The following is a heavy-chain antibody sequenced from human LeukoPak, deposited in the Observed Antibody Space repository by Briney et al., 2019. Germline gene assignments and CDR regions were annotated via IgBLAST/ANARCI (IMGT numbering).Heavy chain of an antibody. J-gene: IGHJ4*02. V-gene: IGHV4-39*07. CDR3: ARVRSAVGAAAGFDY. D-gene: IGHD6-13*01. CDR1: GGSIYISNYF. Sequence: SETLSLTCTVSGGSIYISNYFWAWIRQPPGKGLEWIGTISYSASTYYNPSLKSRVTISADTSKTQFSLKLSSVTAADTAVYYCARVRSAVGAAAGFDYWGQGTLVTVSS. CDR2: ISYSAST.